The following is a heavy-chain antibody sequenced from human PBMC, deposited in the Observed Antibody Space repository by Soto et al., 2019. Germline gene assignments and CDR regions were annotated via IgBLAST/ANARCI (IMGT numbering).Heavy chain of an antibody. D-gene: IGHD6-19*01. CDR2: IYYSGST. CDR3: ARQEVSGSGWWSLSY. V-gene: IGHV4-31*03. CDR1: GGSISSGGYY. Sequence: PSETLSLTCTVSGGSISSGGYYWSWIRQHPGKGLEWIGYIYYSGSTYYNPSLKSRVTISVDASKNQFSLKLSSVTAPDTAMYYCARQEVSGSGWWSLSYWGQGTLVTVSS. J-gene: IGHJ4*02.